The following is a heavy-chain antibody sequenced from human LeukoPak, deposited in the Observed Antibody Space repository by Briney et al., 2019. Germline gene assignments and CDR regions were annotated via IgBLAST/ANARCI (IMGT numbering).Heavy chain of an antibody. D-gene: IGHD3-22*01. V-gene: IGHV3-15*01. CDR2: IKSKTDGGTT. CDR3: AKDYYDGSGYYLAPDAFDI. Sequence: GGSLRLSCAASGFTFSTFAMIWVRQAPGKGLEWVGRIKSKTDGGTTDYAAPVKGRFTISRDASKNTLYLQMNSLRAEDAAVYYCAKDYYDGSGYYLAPDAFDIWGQGTMVTVSS. CDR1: GFTFSTFA. J-gene: IGHJ3*02.